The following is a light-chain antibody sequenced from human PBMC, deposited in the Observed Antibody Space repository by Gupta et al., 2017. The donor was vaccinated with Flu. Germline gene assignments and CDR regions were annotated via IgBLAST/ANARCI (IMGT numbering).Light chain of an antibody. CDR3: NSRESTDNHQAV. CDR1: SLRNSY. Sequence: SSELTQNPPVSVALVQTVRITCPGDSLRNSYASWYQHKPGQAPVLVIYAKTIRPSGIPDRFSGCSSGSTAALTITGAQAKEEADYYCNSRESTDNHQAVFGGGTKLTVL. J-gene: IGLJ2*01. V-gene: IGLV3-19*01. CDR2: AKT.